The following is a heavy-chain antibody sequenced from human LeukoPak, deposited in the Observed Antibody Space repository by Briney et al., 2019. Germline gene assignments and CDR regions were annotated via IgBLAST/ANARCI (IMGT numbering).Heavy chain of an antibody. CDR3: APSSSGYYVHFDY. V-gene: IGHV3-30-3*01. J-gene: IGHJ4*02. CDR2: ISYDGSNK. Sequence: SGGSLRLSCAASGFTFSSYTMHWVRQAPGKGLEWVAVISYDGSNKYYADSVKGRFTISRDNSKNTLYLQMNSLRADDTAVYYCAPSSSGYYVHFDYWGQGTLVTVSS. D-gene: IGHD3-22*01. CDR1: GFTFSSYT.